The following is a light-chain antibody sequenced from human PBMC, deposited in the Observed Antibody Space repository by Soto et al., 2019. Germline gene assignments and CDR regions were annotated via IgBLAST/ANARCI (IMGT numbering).Light chain of an antibody. CDR1: QTVGTSY. Sequence: ESVLTQSPGTLSLSPGEGATLSCRASQTVGTSYLAWYQQHPGQAPRLLIYGTSNRATGIPDRFSGSGSGTDFTLAISRLEPEDFAVYYCQQYGSSWTFGQGTKVDIK. CDR3: QQYGSSWT. J-gene: IGKJ1*01. V-gene: IGKV3-20*01. CDR2: GTS.